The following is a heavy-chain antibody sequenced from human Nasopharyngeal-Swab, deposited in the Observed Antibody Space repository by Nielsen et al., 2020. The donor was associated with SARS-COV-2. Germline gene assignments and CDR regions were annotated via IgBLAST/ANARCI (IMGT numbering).Heavy chain of an antibody. CDR3: ARDRDCSSTSCYRGIDI. Sequence: WVRQAPGQGLEWMGGIIPILGTANYAQKFQGRVTITADESTSTVYMELSSLRSEDTAVYYCARDRDCSSTSCYRGIDIWGQGTMVTVSS. J-gene: IGHJ3*02. V-gene: IGHV1-69*01. CDR2: IIPILGTA. D-gene: IGHD2-2*01.